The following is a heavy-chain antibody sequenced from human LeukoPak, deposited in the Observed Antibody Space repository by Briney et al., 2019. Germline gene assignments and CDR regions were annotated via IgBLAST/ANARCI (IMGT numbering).Heavy chain of an antibody. J-gene: IGHJ4*02. V-gene: IGHV4-4*07. CDR1: GGSISSYY. Sequence: SETLSLTCTVSGGSISSYYWSWIRQPAGKGLESIGHISTSGSTNYNPSLKSRVTMSVGTSKNQFSLKLSSVTAADTAVYYCARERWELYFDYWGQGTLVTVSS. CDR2: ISTSGST. D-gene: IGHD1-26*01. CDR3: ARERWELYFDY.